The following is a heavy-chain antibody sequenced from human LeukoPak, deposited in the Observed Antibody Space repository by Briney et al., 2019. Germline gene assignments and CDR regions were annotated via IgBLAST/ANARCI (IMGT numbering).Heavy chain of an antibody. CDR2: IYYSGST. CDR3: ARVPGGGTAAN. V-gene: IGHV4-61*01. D-gene: IGHD1-7*01. J-gene: IGHJ3*01. Sequence: SETLSLTCTVSGGPVSSGSYYWSWIRQPPGKGLEWIGYIYYSGSTNYNPSLKSRVTISVDTSKNQFSLKLRSVTAADTAVYYCARVPGGGTAANWGQGTMVTVSS. CDR1: GGPVSSGSYY.